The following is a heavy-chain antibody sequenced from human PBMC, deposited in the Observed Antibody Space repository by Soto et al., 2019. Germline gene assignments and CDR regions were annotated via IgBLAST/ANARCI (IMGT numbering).Heavy chain of an antibody. CDR1: GGSINSHY. Sequence: QVQQQESGPGLVKPSETLSLICIVSGGSINSHYWSCIRQPPGKGLEWIGWIYHSGSTEYNPSLQSRVTMSVDTSKNQFSLKLSSVTPADTAVYYCARGGWSNDNWGLGTLVTVSS. CDR2: IYHSGST. V-gene: IGHV4-59*11. CDR3: ARGGWSNDN. J-gene: IGHJ4*02.